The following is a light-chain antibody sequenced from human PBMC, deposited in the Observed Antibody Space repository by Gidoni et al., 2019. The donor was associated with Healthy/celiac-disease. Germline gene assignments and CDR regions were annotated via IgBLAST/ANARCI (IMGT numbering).Light chain of an antibody. J-gene: IGKJ1*01. CDR1: QSVLYSPNNKNY. V-gene: IGKV4-1*01. CDR3: QQYYSTWT. Sequence: DIVMTQSPDSLAVSLGERATINCKSSQSVLYSPNNKNYLAWYQQKPGQPPKLLIYWASTRESGVPDRFSGSGSGTDFTLTISSLQAEDVAVYYCQQYYSTWTFXXXTKVEIK. CDR2: WAS.